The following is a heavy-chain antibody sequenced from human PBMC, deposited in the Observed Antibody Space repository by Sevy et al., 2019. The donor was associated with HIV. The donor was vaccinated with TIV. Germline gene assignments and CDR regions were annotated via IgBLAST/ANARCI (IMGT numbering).Heavy chain of an antibody. Sequence: GESLRLSCAASGITFSSYEMNWVRQAPGKGLEWVSYISSSGSTIYDADSVKGRFTISRDNAKNLLYLQMNSLRDEDTAVYFCARDRAGFHGMDVWGQGTTVTVSS. CDR3: ARDRAGFHGMDV. CDR1: GITFSSYE. V-gene: IGHV3-48*03. CDR2: ISSSGSTI. J-gene: IGHJ6*02.